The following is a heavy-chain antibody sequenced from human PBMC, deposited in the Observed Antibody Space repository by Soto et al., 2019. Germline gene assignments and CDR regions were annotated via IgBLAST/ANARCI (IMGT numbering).Heavy chain of an antibody. V-gene: IGHV3-23*01. D-gene: IGHD3-10*01. CDR3: AKNSGWFNT. CDR2: IDGSGGAT. CDR1: GFPFGITD. Sequence: AGGSLRLSCAASGFPFGITDMSWVRQAPGKGLEWVSTIDGSGGATHYADSVKGRFTISRDNSKNTVFLQMSSLRADDTAVYYCAKNSGWFNTWGQGTLVTSPQ. J-gene: IGHJ5*02.